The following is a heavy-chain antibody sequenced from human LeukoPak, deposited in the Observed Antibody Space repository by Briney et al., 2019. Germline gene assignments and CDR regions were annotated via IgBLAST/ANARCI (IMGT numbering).Heavy chain of an antibody. V-gene: IGHV4-59*11. CDR3: ARSGATSGWSYFFDI. J-gene: IGHJ4*02. Sequence: PSETLSLTCTVSDDPINRHHWNWLRQSPGKGLEWIGYIYKSGFTNYNHSLKNRVTMSLDTSKNRVSLKLTSVTAADTAVYYCARSGATSGWSYFFDIWGQGTLVTVSS. CDR2: IYKSGFT. CDR1: DDPINRHH. D-gene: IGHD6-19*01.